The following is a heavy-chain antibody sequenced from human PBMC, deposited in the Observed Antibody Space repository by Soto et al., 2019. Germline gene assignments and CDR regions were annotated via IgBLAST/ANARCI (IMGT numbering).Heavy chain of an antibody. CDR1: GFTFSSYG. Sequence: QVQLVESGGGVVQPGRSLRLSCAASGFTFSSYGRHWVRQAPGKGLEWVAVIWYDGSNKYYADSVKGRFTISRDNSKNTLYLQMNSLRAEDTAVYYCARDYGSGSYYHYFDYWGQGTLVTVSS. CDR2: IWYDGSNK. CDR3: ARDYGSGSYYHYFDY. V-gene: IGHV3-33*01. J-gene: IGHJ4*02. D-gene: IGHD3-10*01.